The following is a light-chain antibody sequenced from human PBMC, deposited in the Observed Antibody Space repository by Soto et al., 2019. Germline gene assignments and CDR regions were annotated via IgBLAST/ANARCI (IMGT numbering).Light chain of an antibody. V-gene: IGKV1-5*01. Sequence: LQMTQSPSTLSAPLGNTVIITCRASQSISGWLAWYQQKPGKAPKLLIYDASSLERGVPSRFSGSGSGTEFTLTIASLQPDDFATYYCQQYESFSWTFGQGTKVDI. CDR3: QQYESFSWT. CDR2: DAS. J-gene: IGKJ1*01. CDR1: QSISGW.